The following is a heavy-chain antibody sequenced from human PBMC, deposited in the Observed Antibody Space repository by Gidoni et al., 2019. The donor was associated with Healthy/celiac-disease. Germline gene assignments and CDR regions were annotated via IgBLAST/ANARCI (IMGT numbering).Heavy chain of an antibody. CDR3: ARHLWGYYYDSSGPRGY. V-gene: IGHV4-39*01. CDR2: IYYSGST. CDR1: GGSISSSSYY. D-gene: IGHD3-22*01. J-gene: IGHJ4*02. Sequence: QLQLQESGPGLVKPSETLSLTCTVSGGSISSSSYYWGWIRQPPGKGLAWIGSIYYSGSTYYNPSLKSRATISVDTSKNQFSLKLSSVTAADTAVYYCARHLWGYYYDSSGPRGYWGQGTLVTVSS.